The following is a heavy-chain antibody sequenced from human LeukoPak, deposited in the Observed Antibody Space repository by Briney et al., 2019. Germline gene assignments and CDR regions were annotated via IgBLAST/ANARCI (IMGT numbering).Heavy chain of an antibody. CDR2: TSSDLNVK. D-gene: IGHD3-10*01. CDR3: AREGYYGSGSPPSLYFDY. CDR1: GFTVSSDY. Sequence: GGSLRLSCAASGFTVSSDYMSWVRQAPGKGLEWVAVTSSDLNVKLYADSVKGRFTISRDNSRSTLYLQMNSLRPEDTAIYYCAREGYYGSGSPPSLYFDYWGQGTLVTVSS. V-gene: IGHV3-30*03. J-gene: IGHJ4*02.